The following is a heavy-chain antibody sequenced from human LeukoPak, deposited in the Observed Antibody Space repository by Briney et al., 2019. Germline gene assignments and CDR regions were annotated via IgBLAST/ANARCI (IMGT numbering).Heavy chain of an antibody. Sequence: ASVKVSCKASGYTFTGYYMHWVRQAPGQGLEWMGWMNPYSGGTNFAQKFQGRVTMTKDTSTSTVYMEVSRLRSDDTAVFYCARGNYDSSDFEYFQHWGQGTLVTVSS. CDR1: GYTFTGYY. CDR2: MNPYSGGT. V-gene: IGHV1-2*02. J-gene: IGHJ1*01. CDR3: ARGNYDSSDFEYFQH. D-gene: IGHD3-22*01.